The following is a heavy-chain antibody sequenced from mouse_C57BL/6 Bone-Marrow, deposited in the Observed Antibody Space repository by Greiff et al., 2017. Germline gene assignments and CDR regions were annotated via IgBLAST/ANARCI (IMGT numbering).Heavy chain of an antibody. D-gene: IGHD1-1*01. Sequence: VQLQQSGAELARPGASVKLSCKASGYTFTSYGISWVKQRTGQGLEWIGEIYPRSGNTYYNEKFKGKATLAADKSSSTAYMELRSLTSEDSAVYFCARPYGSSYDDYAMDYWGQGTSVTVSS. CDR2: IYPRSGNT. J-gene: IGHJ4*01. V-gene: IGHV1-81*01. CDR1: GYTFTSYG. CDR3: ARPYGSSYDDYAMDY.